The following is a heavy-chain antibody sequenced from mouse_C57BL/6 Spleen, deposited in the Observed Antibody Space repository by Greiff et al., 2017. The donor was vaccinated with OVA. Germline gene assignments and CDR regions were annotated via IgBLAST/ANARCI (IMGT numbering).Heavy chain of an antibody. CDR3: ARRRSNWEGYFDV. D-gene: IGHD4-1*01. Sequence: VQLQQSGPELVKPGASVKISCKASGYTFTDYYMNWVKQSHGKSLEWIGDINPNNGGTSYNQKFKGKATLTVDKSSSTAYMELRSLTSEDSAVYYCARRRSNWEGYFDVWGTGTTVTVSS. V-gene: IGHV1-26*01. J-gene: IGHJ1*03. CDR1: GYTFTDYY. CDR2: INPNNGGT.